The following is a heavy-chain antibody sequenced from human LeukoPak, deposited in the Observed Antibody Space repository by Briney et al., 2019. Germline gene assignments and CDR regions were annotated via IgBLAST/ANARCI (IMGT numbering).Heavy chain of an antibody. D-gene: IGHD3-9*01. CDR2: ISNNGKTI. CDR3: VFDIWTLGGH. CDR1: GFTFSNYD. J-gene: IGHJ4*02. Sequence: PGGSLRLSCAASGFTFSNYDMDWVRQAPGKGLEWVAYISNNGKTIYYADCVKGRFTISRDNARSSLYLQMNSLRAEDTAVYYCVFDIWTLGGHWGQGTLVSAAS. V-gene: IGHV3-48*03.